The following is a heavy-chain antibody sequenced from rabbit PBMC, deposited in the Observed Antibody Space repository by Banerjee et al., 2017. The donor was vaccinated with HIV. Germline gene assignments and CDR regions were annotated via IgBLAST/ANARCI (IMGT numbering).Heavy chain of an antibody. Sequence: QEQLVESGGDLVKPGASLTLTCTASGFSLSSSYYMCWVRQAPGKGLEWIACIGAGSTYYATWAKGRFTISKTSSTTVTLQMTSLTAADTATYFCARDAGYAGSNLWGQGTLVTVS. CDR2: IGAGST. CDR1: GFSLSSSYY. J-gene: IGHJ4*01. V-gene: IGHV1S45*01. D-gene: IGHD4-2*01. CDR3: ARDAGYAGSNL.